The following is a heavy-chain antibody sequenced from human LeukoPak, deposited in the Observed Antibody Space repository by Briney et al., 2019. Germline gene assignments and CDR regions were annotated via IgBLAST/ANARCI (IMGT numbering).Heavy chain of an antibody. CDR2: IYYSGST. CDR1: GGSISSYY. J-gene: IGHJ4*02. D-gene: IGHD6-13*01. V-gene: IGHV4-59*08. CDR3: ARLGSSSWYYFDY. Sequence: SETLSLTCTVSGGSISSYYWSWIRQPPGKGLEWIGYIYYSGSTNYNPSLKSRVTISVDTSKNQFSLKLSSVTAADTAVYYCARLGSSSWYYFDYWGQGTLVTVSS.